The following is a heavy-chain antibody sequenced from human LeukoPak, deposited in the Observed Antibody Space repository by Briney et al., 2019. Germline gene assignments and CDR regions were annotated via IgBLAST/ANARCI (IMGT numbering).Heavy chain of an antibody. J-gene: IGHJ4*02. CDR1: GYTFTTYA. CDR3: ARSGRRDGYNYRLGVYYFDY. Sequence: ASVKVSCKASGYTFTTYAMNWVRQAPGQGLEWMGGIIPIFGTANYAQKFQGRVTITADKSTSTAYMELSSLRSEDTAVYYCARSGRRDGYNYRLGVYYFDYWGQGTLVTVSS. CDR2: IIPIFGTA. V-gene: IGHV1-69*06. D-gene: IGHD5-24*01.